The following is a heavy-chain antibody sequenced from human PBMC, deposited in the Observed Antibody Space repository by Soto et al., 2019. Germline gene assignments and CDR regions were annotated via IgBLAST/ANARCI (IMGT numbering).Heavy chain of an antibody. V-gene: IGHV1-2*02. CDR3: ARFGPTGYCSGGSCYRWFDP. Sequence: QVQLVQSGAEVKKPGASVKVSCKASGYTFTGYYMHWVRQAPGQGLEWMGWINPNSGGTNYAQKFQGRVTMTRDTSISTAYMEMYRLRSDDTAVYYCARFGPTGYCSGGSCYRWFDPWGQGTLVTVSS. J-gene: IGHJ5*02. CDR2: INPNSGGT. CDR1: GYTFTGYY. D-gene: IGHD2-15*01.